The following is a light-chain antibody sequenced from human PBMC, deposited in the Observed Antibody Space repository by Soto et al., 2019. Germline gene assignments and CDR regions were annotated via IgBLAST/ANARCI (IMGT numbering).Light chain of an antibody. J-gene: IGLJ1*01. CDR2: DVS. Sequence: QSAPTQPASVSGSPGQSITISCTGTSSDVDAYNYVSWYQQHPGKAPKVMIYDVSNRPSGVSYRFSGSKSGITASLTISGLQAEDEADYYCCSYTSSSTYVFGTGTKLIVL. CDR3: CSYTSSSTYV. V-gene: IGLV2-14*03. CDR1: SSDVDAYNY.